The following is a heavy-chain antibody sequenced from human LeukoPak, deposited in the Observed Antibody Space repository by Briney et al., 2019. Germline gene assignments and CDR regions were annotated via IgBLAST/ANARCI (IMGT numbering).Heavy chain of an antibody. CDR1: GFIFSGRV. J-gene: IGHJ3*02. D-gene: IGHD3-22*01. V-gene: IGHV3-30-3*01. Sequence: PGGSLRLSCAASGFIFSGRVIHWVRQAPGKGLEWAALMSLDVDNKIYADSVRGRFTVSTDNSRNTLYLQMNSLRTEDTAIYYCAREFHSSGHAGTFDIWGQGTMVTVSS. CDR2: MSLDVDNK. CDR3: AREFHSSGHAGTFDI.